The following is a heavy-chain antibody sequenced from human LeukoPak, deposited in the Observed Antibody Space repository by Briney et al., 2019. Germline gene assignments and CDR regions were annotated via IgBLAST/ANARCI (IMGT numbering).Heavy chain of an antibody. CDR1: GASMSGYY. CDR3: ARHFTYYYDSSGYPRDIFDI. D-gene: IGHD3-22*01. Sequence: SETLSLTCSVSGASMSGYYWSWIRQSPGKGLVWIGYIYSSGTTNYNPSLKSRVTMSVDLSRNQFSLALNSVTAAGTALYYCARHFTYYYDSSGYPRDIFDIWGQGTMVTVSS. V-gene: IGHV4-59*08. CDR2: IYSSGTT. J-gene: IGHJ3*02.